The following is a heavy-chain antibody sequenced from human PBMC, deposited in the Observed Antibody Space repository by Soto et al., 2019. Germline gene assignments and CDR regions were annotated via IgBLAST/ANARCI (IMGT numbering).Heavy chain of an antibody. CDR3: ARDHLILPAHDFFYGSDV. CDR1: GFTFSMYS. V-gene: IGHV3-7*03. Sequence: GGSLRLSCEVSGFTFSMYSMSWVRQSPGKGLEWVAKIPQDGVDGHYTDSVKGRFIISRDNGKNSLHLQLNNLRAEDTAVYYCARDHLILPAHDFFYGSDVWGRGATVTVSS. J-gene: IGHJ6*02. CDR2: IPQDGVDG. D-gene: IGHD2-21*02.